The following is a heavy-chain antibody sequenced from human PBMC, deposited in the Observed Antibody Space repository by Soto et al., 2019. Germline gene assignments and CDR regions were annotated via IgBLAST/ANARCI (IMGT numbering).Heavy chain of an antibody. J-gene: IGHJ5*02. CDR2: IYATGTT. CDR1: GASISGFY. D-gene: IGHD1-1*01. CDR3: VRDGTKTLRDWFDP. Sequence: SETLSLTCTVSGASISGFYWSWIRKSAGKGLEWIGRIYATGTTDYNPSLKSRVMMSVDTSKKQFSLKLRSVTAADTAVYYCVRDGTKTLRDWFDPGGQGISVTVSS. V-gene: IGHV4-4*07.